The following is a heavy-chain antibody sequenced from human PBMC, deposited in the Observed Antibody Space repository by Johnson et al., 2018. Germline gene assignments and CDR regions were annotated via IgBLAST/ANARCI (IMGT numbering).Heavy chain of an antibody. Sequence: VQLVQSGAEVKKPGESLKISCKGSGYRFTSYWIGWVRQMPGKGLEWMGIIHPGEFDTRYSPSFQGQVTISADKSISTAYLQWSSLKASDTAMYYCARLSYCSGGNCYHGAFDIWGQGTMVTVSS. CDR3: ARLSYCSGGNCYHGAFDI. CDR2: IHPGEFDT. J-gene: IGHJ3*02. CDR1: GYRFTSYW. V-gene: IGHV5-51*01. D-gene: IGHD2-15*01.